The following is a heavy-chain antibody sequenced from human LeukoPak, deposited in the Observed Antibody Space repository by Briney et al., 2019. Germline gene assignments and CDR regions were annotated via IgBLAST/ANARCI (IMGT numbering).Heavy chain of an antibody. CDR1: GYTFTGFY. Sequence: GSVKVSCKASGYTFTGFYMHSVRQAPGQGLEWMGRINPNSGGTNYPQKLQGGVTLTRYTSTSTAHMELSRLTSDDTAVYYCARALYSSSWSLDYWGQGTLVTVSS. J-gene: IGHJ4*02. CDR3: ARALYSSSWSLDY. CDR2: INPNSGGT. D-gene: IGHD6-13*01. V-gene: IGHV1-2*06.